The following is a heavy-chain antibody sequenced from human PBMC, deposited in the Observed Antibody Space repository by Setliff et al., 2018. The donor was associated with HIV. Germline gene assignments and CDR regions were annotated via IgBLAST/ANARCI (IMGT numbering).Heavy chain of an antibody. CDR3: ARDSVVVITLDAFDI. CDR2: IYTSGST. D-gene: IGHD3-22*01. Sequence: SETLSLTCTVSGGSISSSSYYWSWIRQPAGKGLEWIGRIYTSGSTNYNPSLKSRVTMSVDTSKNQFSLKLSSVTAADTAVYYCARDSVVVITLDAFDIWGQGTMVTVSS. CDR1: GGSISSSSYY. V-gene: IGHV4-61*02. J-gene: IGHJ3*02.